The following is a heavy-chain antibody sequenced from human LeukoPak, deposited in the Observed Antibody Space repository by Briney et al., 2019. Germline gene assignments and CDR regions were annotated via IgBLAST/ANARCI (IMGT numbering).Heavy chain of an antibody. V-gene: IGHV3-48*04. J-gene: IGHJ4*02. CDR1: GFTFSSYG. CDR2: ISRSSSTI. D-gene: IGHD1-1*01. Sequence: GGSLRLSCAASGFTFSSYGMHWVRQAPGKGLEWVSCISRSSSTIYYADSAKGRFTISRDNAKNSLYLQMNSLRAEDTAVYYCAKEYATTGWNVDYWGQGTLVTVSS. CDR3: AKEYATTGWNVDY.